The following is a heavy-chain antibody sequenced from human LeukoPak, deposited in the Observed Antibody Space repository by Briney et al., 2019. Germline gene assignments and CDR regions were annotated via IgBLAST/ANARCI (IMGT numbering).Heavy chain of an antibody. CDR1: GFTFSSYA. D-gene: IGHD3/OR15-3a*01. J-gene: IGHJ4*02. CDR3: AKGGSAAWTAVDY. Sequence: GGSLRLSCAASGFTFSSYAMSWVRQAPGKGLEWVSSISDSAGATYYADSVRGRFTISRDNSGSTLYLQMNSLRADDTAVYYCAKGGSAAWTAVDYWGQGTLVTVSS. CDR2: ISDSAGAT. V-gene: IGHV3-23*01.